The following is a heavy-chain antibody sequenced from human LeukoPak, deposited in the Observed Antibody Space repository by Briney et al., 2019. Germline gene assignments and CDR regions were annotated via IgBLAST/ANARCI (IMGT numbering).Heavy chain of an antibody. CDR3: AREEGYYDSSGYYWILDY. V-gene: IGHV4-34*01. J-gene: IGHJ4*02. D-gene: IGHD3-22*01. CDR1: GGSFSGYY. CDR2: INHSGST. Sequence: SETLSLTCAVYGGSFSGYYWSWIRQPPGKGLEWIGEINHSGSTNYNTSLKSRVTISVDTSKNQFSLKLSSVTAADTAVYYCAREEGYYDSSGYYWILDYWGQGTLVTVSS.